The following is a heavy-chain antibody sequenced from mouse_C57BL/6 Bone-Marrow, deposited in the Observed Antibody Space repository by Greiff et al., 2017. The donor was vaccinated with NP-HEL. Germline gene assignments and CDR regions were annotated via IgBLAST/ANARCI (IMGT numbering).Heavy chain of an antibody. D-gene: IGHD1-1*01. CDR1: GFTFSDYY. V-gene: IGHV5-12*01. Sequence: EVMLVESGGGLVQPGGSLKLSCAASGFTFSDYYMYWVRQTPEQRLEWVAYISNGGGSTYYPDTVKGRFTISRDNAKNTLYLQMSRLKSEDTAMYYCARHYLYEAMDYWGQGTSVTVSS. CDR3: ARHYLYEAMDY. J-gene: IGHJ4*01. CDR2: ISNGGGST.